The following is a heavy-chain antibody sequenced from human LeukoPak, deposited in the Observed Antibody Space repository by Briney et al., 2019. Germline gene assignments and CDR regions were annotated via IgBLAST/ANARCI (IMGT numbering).Heavy chain of an antibody. D-gene: IGHD6-13*01. CDR2: IWYDGSNK. CDR3: ARDIGAAGTRTLSDY. CDR1: GFTFSSYG. Sequence: GGSLRLSCAASGFTFSSYGMHWVRQAPGKGLEWVAVIWYDGSNKYYADSVKGRFTISGDNSKNTLYLQMNSLRAEDTAVYYCARDIGAAGTRTLSDYWGQGTLVTVSS. V-gene: IGHV3-33*01. J-gene: IGHJ4*02.